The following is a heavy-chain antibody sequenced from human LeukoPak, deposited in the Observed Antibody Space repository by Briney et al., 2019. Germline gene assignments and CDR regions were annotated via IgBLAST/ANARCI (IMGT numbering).Heavy chain of an antibody. CDR2: INPGSSDT. D-gene: IGHD6-19*01. J-gene: IGHJ4*02. CDR1: GYRFNTYW. Sequence: GESLKISCKGSGYRFNTYWIGWVRQMPGKGLEWMGIINPGSSDTKYSPSLGGQVTISVDKSITTAYLQWSSLKASDTAMYYCASSSGWYGGFDYWGQGTRVTVSS. CDR3: ASSSGWYGGFDY. V-gene: IGHV5-51*01.